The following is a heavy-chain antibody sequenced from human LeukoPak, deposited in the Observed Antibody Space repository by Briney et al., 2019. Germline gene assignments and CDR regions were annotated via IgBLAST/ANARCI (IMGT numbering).Heavy chain of an antibody. CDR1: GFTFSSYA. J-gene: IGHJ4*02. D-gene: IGHD1-1*01. Sequence: GGSLRLSCAASGFTFSSYAMHWVRQAPGKGLEWVAVISYDGSNKYYADSAKGRFTISRDNSKNTLYLQMNSLRADDTAVYYCAKGRDNSWNGFDFWGQGTLVTVSS. CDR2: ISYDGSNK. V-gene: IGHV3-30-3*02. CDR3: AKGRDNSWNGFDF.